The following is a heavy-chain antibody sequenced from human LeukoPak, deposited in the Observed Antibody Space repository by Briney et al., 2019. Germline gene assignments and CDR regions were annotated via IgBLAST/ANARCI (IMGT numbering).Heavy chain of an antibody. CDR2: VYYSGST. Sequence: SETLSLTCTVSGGSISSSSYYWGWVRQPPGKGPEWIGGVYYSGSTYYNPSLESRVTISVDTSKNQFSLKLSSVTAADTAVYYCARQGSGSYYLPGYWGQGTLVTVSS. D-gene: IGHD3-10*01. CDR1: GGSISSSSYY. J-gene: IGHJ4*02. CDR3: ARQGSGSYYLPGY. V-gene: IGHV4-39*01.